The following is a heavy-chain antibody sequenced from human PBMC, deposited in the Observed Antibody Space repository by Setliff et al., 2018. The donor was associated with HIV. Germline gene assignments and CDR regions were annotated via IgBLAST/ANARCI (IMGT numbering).Heavy chain of an antibody. V-gene: IGHV3-20*04. J-gene: IGHJ3*02. Sequence: GGSLRLSCVASGFTFRSHAMHWVRQAPGMGLEWVSGINWNGGRTGYADSVKGRFTISRDNAKNSLYLQMNSLRAEDTAVYYCARSVFLKGAFDIWGQGTMVTVSS. CDR2: INWNGGRT. CDR3: ARSVFLKGAFDI. D-gene: IGHD3-3*01. CDR1: GFTFRSHA.